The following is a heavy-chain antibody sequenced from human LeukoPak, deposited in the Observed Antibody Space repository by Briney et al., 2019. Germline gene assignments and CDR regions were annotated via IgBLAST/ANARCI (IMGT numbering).Heavy chain of an antibody. CDR1: GGSISSGDYY. J-gene: IGHJ4*02. CDR3: ARDRFRYCTNGVCSYFDY. D-gene: IGHD2-8*01. V-gene: IGHV4-30-4*01. CDR2: INNGGST. Sequence: SQTLSLTCSVSGGSISSGDYYWSWIRQPPGKGLEWIGYINNGGSTYYNPSHTSRVTISVDMSKNQFSLKLSSVTAADTAVYYCARDRFRYCTNGVCSYFDYWGQGTLVTVSS.